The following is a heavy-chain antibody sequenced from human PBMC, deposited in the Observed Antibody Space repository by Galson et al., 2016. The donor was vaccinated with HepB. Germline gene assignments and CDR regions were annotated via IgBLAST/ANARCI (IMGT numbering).Heavy chain of an antibody. J-gene: IGHJ2*01. CDR1: GFTFDNYT. V-gene: IGHV3-21*01. Sequence: SLRLSCAASGFTFDNYTMNWLRQAPGKGLEWVSSVSHSSTYVYYADSVQGRFTIPRDNAKNSLYLEMNSLRVEDTAVFYCARSVGWYFDVWGRGTLVTVSS. CDR2: VSHSSTYV. CDR3: ARSVGWYFDV.